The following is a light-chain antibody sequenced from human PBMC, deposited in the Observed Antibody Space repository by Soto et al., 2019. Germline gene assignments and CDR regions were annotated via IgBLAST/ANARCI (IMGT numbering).Light chain of an antibody. V-gene: IGKV1-27*01. Sequence: DIPMAQSPSSLSASVGDRVTITCRASQGINNYVAWYQQKPGKPPKLLIYAASTLQSGVPSRFSGSGSGTDFTLTINSLQPEDVATYSCQKYSSVPVFGPGTKVDIK. CDR1: QGINNY. CDR3: QKYSSVPV. CDR2: AAS. J-gene: IGKJ3*01.